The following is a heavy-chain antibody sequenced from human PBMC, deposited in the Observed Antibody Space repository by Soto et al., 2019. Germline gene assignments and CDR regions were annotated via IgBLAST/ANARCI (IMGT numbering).Heavy chain of an antibody. J-gene: IGHJ6*02. V-gene: IGHV4-59*01. Sequence: QVQLQESGPGLVKPSETLSLTCTVSGGSISSYYWSWIRQPPGKGLEWIGYIYYSGSINYNPSLKSRVTISVDTSKDQFSLKLSSVTAADTAVYYCARGRGGGYVSYGMDVWGQGTTVTVSS. CDR2: IYYSGSI. CDR3: ARGRGGGYVSYGMDV. CDR1: GGSISSYY. D-gene: IGHD5-12*01.